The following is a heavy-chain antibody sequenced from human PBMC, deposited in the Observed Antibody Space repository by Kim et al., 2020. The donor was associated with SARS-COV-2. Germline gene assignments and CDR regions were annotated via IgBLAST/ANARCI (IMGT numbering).Heavy chain of an antibody. CDR2: IWYDGSNK. CDR1: GFTFSSYG. Sequence: GGSLRLSCAASGFTFSSYGMHWVRQAPGKGLEWVAVIWYDGSNKYYADSVKGRFTISRDNSKNTLYLQMNSLRAEDTAVYYCARDLLRYCSSTSCAHFDYWGQGTLVTVSS. V-gene: IGHV3-33*01. CDR3: ARDLLRYCSSTSCAHFDY. D-gene: IGHD2-2*01. J-gene: IGHJ4*02.